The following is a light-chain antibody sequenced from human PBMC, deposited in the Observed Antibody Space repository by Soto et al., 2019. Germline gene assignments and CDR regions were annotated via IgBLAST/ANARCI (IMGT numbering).Light chain of an antibody. CDR2: GAS. CDR3: QQYNNWPLT. CDR1: QSVSGN. Sequence: EIVMTQSPATLSVSPGERATLSCTASQSVSGNLAWYHQRPGQTPRLLINGASTRATGVPARFSGSGSGTEFTLTISSLQSEDFAVYYCQQYNNWPLTFGGGTKVEIK. V-gene: IGKV3-15*01. J-gene: IGKJ4*01.